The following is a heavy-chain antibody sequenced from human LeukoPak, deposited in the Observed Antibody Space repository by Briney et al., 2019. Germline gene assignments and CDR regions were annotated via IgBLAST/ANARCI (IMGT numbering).Heavy chain of an antibody. CDR1: GFTFNTYA. Sequence: GESLRLSCAASGFTFNTYALHWVRQAPAKGLEFVSAISSNGASTYYANSVKGRFTISRDNSKNTLYLQMGSLRAEDLAMYYCARIMIRGAPSDNWGQGTLVTVSS. CDR3: ARIMIRGAPSDN. CDR2: ISSNGAST. D-gene: IGHD3-10*01. J-gene: IGHJ4*02. V-gene: IGHV3-64*01.